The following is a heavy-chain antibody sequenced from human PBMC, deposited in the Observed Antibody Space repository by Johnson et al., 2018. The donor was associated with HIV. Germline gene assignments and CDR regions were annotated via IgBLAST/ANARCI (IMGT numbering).Heavy chain of an antibody. V-gene: IGHV3-20*04. CDR3: AKDVSLVTMIAEGLAFDI. D-gene: IGHD3-22*01. CDR2: INWNGGSV. J-gene: IGHJ3*02. CDR1: GFIFDDYG. Sequence: EQLVESGGGLVKPGGSLRLSCAASGFIFDDYGMRWVRQPPGKGLEWVSGINWNGGSVGYADSVKGRFIISRDNANNSLYLQMNSLRSEDTALYYCAKDVSLVTMIAEGLAFDIWGQGTMVTVSS.